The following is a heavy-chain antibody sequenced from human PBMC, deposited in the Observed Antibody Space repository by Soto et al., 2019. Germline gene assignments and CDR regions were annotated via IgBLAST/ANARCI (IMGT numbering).Heavy chain of an antibody. CDR3: ARVRWRSGYDTGGVSDY. CDR2: INAGNGNT. D-gene: IGHD5-12*01. V-gene: IGHV1-3*01. CDR1: GYTFTSYA. J-gene: IGHJ4*02. Sequence: ASVKVSCKASGYTFTSYAMHWVRQAPGQRLEWMGWINAGNGNTKYSQKFQGRVTITRDTSASTAYMELSSLRSEDTAVYYCARVRWRSGYDTGGVSDYWGQGTLVTVSS.